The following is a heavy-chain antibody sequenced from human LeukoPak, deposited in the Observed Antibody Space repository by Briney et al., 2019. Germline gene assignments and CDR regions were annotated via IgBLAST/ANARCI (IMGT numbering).Heavy chain of an antibody. V-gene: IGHV4-59*12. CDR1: GGSISGYY. Sequence: SETLSLTCTVSGGSISGYYYNWLRQPPGRGLEWIGYVFYSGNTNYNPSLKSRLPITVATSKTQVSPNLNSVTAAATAASYYARGYSFGNFVYAFDIWGQGTTVTVSS. D-gene: IGHD5-18*01. CDR3: ARGYSFGNFVYAFDI. CDR2: VFYSGNT. J-gene: IGHJ3*02.